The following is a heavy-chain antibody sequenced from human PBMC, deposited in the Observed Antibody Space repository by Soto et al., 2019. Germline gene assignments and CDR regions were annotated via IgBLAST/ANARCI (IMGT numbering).Heavy chain of an antibody. J-gene: IGHJ5*02. CDR2: IIPIFGTA. V-gene: IGHV1-69*01. Sequence: QVQLVRSGAEVKKPGSSVKVSCKASGGTFSSYAISWVRQAPGQGLEWMGGIIPIFGTANYAQKFQGRVTITADESTSTAYMELSSLRSEDTAVYYCARGGDYCGGDCYFPGAFDPWGQGTLVTVSS. CDR3: ARGGDYCGGDCYFPGAFDP. D-gene: IGHD2-21*02. CDR1: GGTFSSYA.